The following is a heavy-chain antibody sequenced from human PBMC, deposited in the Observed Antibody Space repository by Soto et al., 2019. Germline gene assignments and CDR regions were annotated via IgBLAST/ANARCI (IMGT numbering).Heavy chain of an antibody. V-gene: IGHV3-7*03. CDR2: IKQDGSEK. CDR1: GFTFSSYW. Sequence: EVQLVESGGGLVQPGGSLRLSCAASGFTFSSYWMSWVRQAPGKGLEWVANIKQDGSEKYYVDSVKGRFTISRDNAKNSLYMQMNSLRAEDTAVYYCARVGEGQWLVRDQYYFDYWGQGTLVTVSS. D-gene: IGHD3-22*01. CDR3: ARVGEGQWLVRDQYYFDY. J-gene: IGHJ4*02.